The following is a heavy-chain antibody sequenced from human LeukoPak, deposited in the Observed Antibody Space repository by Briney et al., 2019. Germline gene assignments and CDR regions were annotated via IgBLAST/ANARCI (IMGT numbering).Heavy chain of an antibody. V-gene: IGHV1-18*01. J-gene: IGHJ5*02. Sequence: ASVKVSCKASGYTFTSYGISWVRQAPGQGLEWMGWISAYNGNTNYAQKLPGRVTMTTATSTSTAYMELRSLRSDDTAVYYCARNKGSSSWVNWFDPWGQGTLVTVSS. D-gene: IGHD6-13*01. CDR2: ISAYNGNT. CDR3: ARNKGSSSWVNWFDP. CDR1: GYTFTSYG.